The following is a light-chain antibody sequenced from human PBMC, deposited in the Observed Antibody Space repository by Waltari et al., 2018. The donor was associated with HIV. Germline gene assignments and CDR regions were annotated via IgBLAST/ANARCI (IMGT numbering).Light chain of an antibody. V-gene: IGLV1-47*01. CDR3: AAWDDSLSGLWV. CDR1: SSNIGSNY. Sequence: QSVLTQPPSASGTPGQRVTISCSGSSSNIGSNYVYWYQQLPGTAPKLLIYRNNQRPEGVPDRFSGSKSGTSASLASSGLRSEDEAEYYCAAWDDSLSGLWVFGGGTKLTVL. J-gene: IGLJ3*02. CDR2: RNN.